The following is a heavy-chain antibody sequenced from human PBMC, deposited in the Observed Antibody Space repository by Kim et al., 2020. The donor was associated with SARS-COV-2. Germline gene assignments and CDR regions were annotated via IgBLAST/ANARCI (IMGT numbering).Heavy chain of an antibody. CDR3: ANLTGNMDF. CDR2: IMPIFGTT. Sequence: SVKVSCKTSGDTFSNYAISWVRQAPGQGLEWMGGIMPIFGTTKYAQKFQDRFTITADGSTNTAYMELSSLRSEDTAVYYCANLTGNMDFWGQGTTIFVSS. CDR1: GDTFSNYA. J-gene: IGHJ6*02. V-gene: IGHV1-69*13.